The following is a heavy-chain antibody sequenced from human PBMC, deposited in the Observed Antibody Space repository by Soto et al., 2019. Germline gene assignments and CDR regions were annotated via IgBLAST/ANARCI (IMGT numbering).Heavy chain of an antibody. D-gene: IGHD3-10*01. Sequence: GGSLRLSCAVSGFTFGDDYMDWVRQAPGKGLEWIGRIRNKAHNYSTTYAASVRGRLIISRDDSKNSVYLQMSSLKTEDTALYYCVRIITRGTPTYFDYWGQGTLVTVPS. J-gene: IGHJ4*02. V-gene: IGHV3-72*01. CDR2: IRNKAHNYST. CDR1: GFTFGDDY. CDR3: VRIITRGTPTYFDY.